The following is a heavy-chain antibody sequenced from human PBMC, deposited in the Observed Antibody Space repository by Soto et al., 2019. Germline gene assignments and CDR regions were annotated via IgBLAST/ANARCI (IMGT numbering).Heavy chain of an antibody. J-gene: IGHJ6*02. CDR3: ARDLNYYDSSGFSLNGYYYYYGMDV. Sequence: ASVKVSCKASGYTFTSYAMHWVRQAPGQRLEWMGWINAGNGNTKYSQKFQGRVTITRDTSASTAYMELSSLRSEDTAVYYCARDLNYYDSSGFSLNGYYYYYGMDVWGQGTTVTVSS. CDR2: INAGNGNT. D-gene: IGHD3-22*01. CDR1: GYTFTSYA. V-gene: IGHV1-3*01.